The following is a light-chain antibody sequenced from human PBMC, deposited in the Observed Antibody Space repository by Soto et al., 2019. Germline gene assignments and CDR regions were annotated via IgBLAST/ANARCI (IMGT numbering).Light chain of an antibody. J-gene: IGKJ5*01. CDR3: QQYAFLRIT. CDR1: RSVNSD. V-gene: IGKV3-20*01. Sequence: EVILTQSPGTLSLSPGERATLSCRAWRSVNSDLAWYHQKPGQAPRLLISDASNRATGIPDRFSGTGSGTDFTLTIIRLEPGDFVVYYCQQYAFLRITFGQGTRLEIK. CDR2: DAS.